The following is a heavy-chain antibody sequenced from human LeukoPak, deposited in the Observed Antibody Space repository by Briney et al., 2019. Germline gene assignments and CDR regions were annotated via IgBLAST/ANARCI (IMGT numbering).Heavy chain of an antibody. CDR1: GFTFRNYW. Sequence: GGSLRLSCVASGFTFRNYWMTWVRQAPGKGLEWVANIHKDGSEKYFVASVRGRFTNSRDNAKDSLYLQMSSLRAEDTAVYYCVRGSSGTVVRGVAWAWFDPWGQGTLVTVSS. CDR3: VRGSSGTVVRGVAWAWFDP. J-gene: IGHJ5*02. V-gene: IGHV3-7*05. CDR2: IHKDGSEK. D-gene: IGHD3-10*01.